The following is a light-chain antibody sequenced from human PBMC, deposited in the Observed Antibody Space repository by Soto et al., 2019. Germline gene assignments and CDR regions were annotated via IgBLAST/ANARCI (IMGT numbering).Light chain of an antibody. CDR1: QAIKND. J-gene: IGKJ4*01. Sequence: AIQMTQSPSSLSASVGDRVTITCRASQAIKNDLGWYQQKPGKAPKLLIYATSSLQSGVPSRFSGSGSGTDFTLTISSLQPEDFATYYCLQDYSYPLTFGGGTKVEIK. CDR2: ATS. V-gene: IGKV1-6*01. CDR3: LQDYSYPLT.